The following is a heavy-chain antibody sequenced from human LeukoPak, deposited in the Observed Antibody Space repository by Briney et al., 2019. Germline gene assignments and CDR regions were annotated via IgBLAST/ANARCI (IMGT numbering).Heavy chain of an antibody. V-gene: IGHV4-59*01. CDR1: GGSISTYY. CDR3: ARSFSPNYYDLLDY. Sequence: SGTLSLTCTVSGGSISTYYWSWIRQPPGKGLEWIGYIYYSGSTNYNPSLKSRVTISLDTSKNQFSLKLNSVTAADTAMYYCARSFSPNYYDLLDYWGQGTLVTVSS. D-gene: IGHD3-22*01. J-gene: IGHJ4*02. CDR2: IYYSGST.